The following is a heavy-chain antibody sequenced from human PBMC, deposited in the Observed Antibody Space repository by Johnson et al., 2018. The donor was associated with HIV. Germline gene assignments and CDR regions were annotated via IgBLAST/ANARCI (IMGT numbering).Heavy chain of an antibody. CDR3: AGDHGDWVGATDACDI. CDR1: GFSFSSYG. CDR2: IPYDGSDK. J-gene: IGHJ3*02. D-gene: IGHD1-26*01. V-gene: IGHV3-33*05. Sequence: QVQLVESGGGVVQPGRSLRLSCATSGFSFSSYGMYWVRQAPGKGLEWVSFIPYDGSDKYYTDSVKGRFTISRDNSKNTLYLQMNSLRAEDTAVYYCAGDHGDWVGATDACDIWGQGTMVTVSS.